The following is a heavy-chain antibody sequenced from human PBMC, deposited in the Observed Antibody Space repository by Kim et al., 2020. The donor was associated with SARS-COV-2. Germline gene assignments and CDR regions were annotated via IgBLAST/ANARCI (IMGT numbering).Heavy chain of an antibody. CDR3: ASEGLLWFGQLFQRDY. CDR1: GFTFSSYG. Sequence: GGSLRLSCAASGFTFSSYGMHWLRQAPGKGLEWVAVISYDGSNKYYADSVKGRFTISRDNSKNTLYLQMNSLRAEDTAVYYCASEGLLWFGQLFQRDYWG. J-gene: IGHJ4*01. D-gene: IGHD3-10*01. CDR2: ISYDGSNK. V-gene: IGHV3-30*03.